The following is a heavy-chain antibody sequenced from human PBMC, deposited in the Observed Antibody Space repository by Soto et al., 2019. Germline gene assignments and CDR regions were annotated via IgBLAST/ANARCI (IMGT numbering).Heavy chain of an antibody. CDR3: ARGKSSGPLYYFDT. CDR2: IKESGFA. J-gene: IGHJ4*02. D-gene: IGHD6-19*01. V-gene: IGHV4-34*01. Sequence: SETLSLTCGVYNGSFSDYFWNWIRQPPGKGLEWIGEIKESGFATYNPSLKRRVTMSVDTANNQFSLKVASVTAADTAVYYCARGKSSGPLYYFDTWGQGTLVTVSS. CDR1: NGSFSDYF.